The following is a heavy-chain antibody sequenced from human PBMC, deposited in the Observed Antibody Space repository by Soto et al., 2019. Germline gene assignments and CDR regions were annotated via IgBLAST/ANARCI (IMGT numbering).Heavy chain of an antibody. CDR3: ARPYCSSTSCYVYYGMDV. CDR1: GFTFSSYW. D-gene: IGHD2-2*01. CDR2: INSDGRST. Sequence: PGGSLRLSCADSGFTFSSYWMHWVRQAPGKGLVWVSRINSDGRSTSYADSVKGRFTISRDNAKNTLYLQMNSLRAEDTAVYYCARPYCSSTSCYVYYGMDVWGQGTTVTVSS. J-gene: IGHJ6*02. V-gene: IGHV3-74*01.